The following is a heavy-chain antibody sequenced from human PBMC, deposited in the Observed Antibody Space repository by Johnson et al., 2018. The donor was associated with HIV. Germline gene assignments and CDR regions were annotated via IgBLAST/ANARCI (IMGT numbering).Heavy chain of an antibody. CDR2: ITYDGSNK. D-gene: IGHD5-24*01. CDR3: AKDPEEMATRGDAFDI. V-gene: IGHV3-30-3*01. J-gene: IGHJ3*02. Sequence: QVQLVESGGGVVQPGRSLRLSCAASGFTFSSYAIHWVRQVPGTGMEWVAAITYDGSNKYYAESVNCRFSISRDNFKNTLYLQMNSLSTEDTAVDYCAKDPEEMATRGDAFDIWGPGTVVTVSS. CDR1: GFTFSSYA.